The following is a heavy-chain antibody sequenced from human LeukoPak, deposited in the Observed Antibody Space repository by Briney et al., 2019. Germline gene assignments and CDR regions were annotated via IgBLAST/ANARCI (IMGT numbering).Heavy chain of an antibody. J-gene: IGHJ4*02. CDR2: IYHSGTT. Sequence: PSETLSLTCAVSGYSISSGYFWGWIRQPPGKGLEWIGSIYHSGTTYYNPSLKSRVTISGDTSKNQFSLKLSSVTAADTAVYYCARPPDSGDYGAAFDWWGQGTLVTVSS. D-gene: IGHD4-17*01. CDR1: GYSISSGYF. V-gene: IGHV4-38-2*01. CDR3: ARPPDSGDYGAAFDW.